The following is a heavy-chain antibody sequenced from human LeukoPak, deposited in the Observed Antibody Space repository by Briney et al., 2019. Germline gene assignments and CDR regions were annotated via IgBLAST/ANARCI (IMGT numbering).Heavy chain of an antibody. CDR1: GFSLTTSGMC. V-gene: IGHV2-70*11. J-gene: IGHJ4*02. Sequence: SGPTLVNPTQTLTLTCTFSGFSLTTSGMCVSWIRQPPGKALEWLARIDWDDDKYSSTSLKTRLTISKDTSKNPVVLTMSNIDPVNTATYYCARMITLSNGRYSSKTLDYWGQGTLVTVSS. CDR2: IDWDDDK. D-gene: IGHD5-18*01. CDR3: ARMITLSNGRYSSKTLDY.